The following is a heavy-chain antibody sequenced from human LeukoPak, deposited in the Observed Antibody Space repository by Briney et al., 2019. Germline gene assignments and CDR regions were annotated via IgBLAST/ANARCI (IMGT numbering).Heavy chain of an antibody. J-gene: IGHJ4*02. CDR3: ARGPYSSSWLFRHYFDY. V-gene: IGHV4-34*01. Sequence: SETLSLTCAVYGGSFSGYYWSWIRQPPGKGLEWIGEINHSGSTNYNPSLKSRVTISVDTSKNQFSLKLSPVTAADTAVYYCARGPYSSSWLFRHYFDYWGQGTLVTVSS. D-gene: IGHD6-13*01. CDR2: INHSGST. CDR1: GGSFSGYY.